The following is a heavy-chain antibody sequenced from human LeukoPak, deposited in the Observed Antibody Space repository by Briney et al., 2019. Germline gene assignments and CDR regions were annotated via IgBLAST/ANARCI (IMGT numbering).Heavy chain of an antibody. Sequence: GGSLRLSCSASGFTFSIYIMHWVRQAPGKGLELVSGISGSGGSTDYADSVMGRFTISRDNSKNTLYLQMSSLRGDDTAMYYCARDWCRDGTCYSYYYWGQGTLVTVSS. V-gene: IGHV3-64D*06. CDR1: GFTFSIYI. CDR3: ARDWCRDGTCYSYYY. CDR2: ISGSGGST. D-gene: IGHD2-15*01. J-gene: IGHJ4*02.